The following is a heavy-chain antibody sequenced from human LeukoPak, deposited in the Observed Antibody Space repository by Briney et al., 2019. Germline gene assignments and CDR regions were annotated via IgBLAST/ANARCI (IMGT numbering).Heavy chain of an antibody. V-gene: IGHV3-33*08. CDR2: IWDDGSNK. D-gene: IGHD3-10*01. J-gene: IGHJ3*02. Sequence: GFLRPSCAAPGFTFSCLDMPWVRPAPGQGLGWGAVIWDDGSNKYYADSVKGRFTISRDNSKNTLYLQVNSLRAEDTAVYYCARDGNFGYDAFDIWGQGTMVTVSS. CDR1: GFTFSCLD. CDR3: ARDGNFGYDAFDI.